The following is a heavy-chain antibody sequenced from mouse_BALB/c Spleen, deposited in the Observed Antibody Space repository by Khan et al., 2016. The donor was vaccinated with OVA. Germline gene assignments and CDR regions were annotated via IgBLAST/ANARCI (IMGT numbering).Heavy chain of an antibody. CDR3: DRQPYYHYYTMDY. V-gene: IGHV2-6-1*01. D-gene: IGHD2-10*01. J-gene: IGHJ4*01. CDR2: IWSDGTT. CDR1: GFSLTDYG. Sequence: QVQLKQSGPGLVAPSRSLSITCTISGFSLTDYGVHWVRQPPGKGLEWLVVIWSDGTTTYNSALKSRLIISKDNSKSQVFLKMNSLQTDDTAMYYIDRQPYYHYYTMDYWGQGTSVTVSA.